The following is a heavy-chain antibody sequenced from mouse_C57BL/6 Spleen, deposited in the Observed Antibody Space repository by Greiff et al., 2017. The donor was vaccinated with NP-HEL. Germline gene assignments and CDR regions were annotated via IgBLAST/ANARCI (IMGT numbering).Heavy chain of an antibody. V-gene: IGHV1-80*01. CDR3: ARNGYSAMDY. Sequence: VKLMESGAELVKPGASVKISCKASGYAFSSYWMNWVKQRPGKGLEWIGQIYPGDGDTNYNGKFKGKATLTADKSSSTAYMQLSSLTSEDSAVYFCARNGYSAMDYWGQGTSVTVSS. J-gene: IGHJ4*01. CDR2: IYPGDGDT. CDR1: GYAFSSYW.